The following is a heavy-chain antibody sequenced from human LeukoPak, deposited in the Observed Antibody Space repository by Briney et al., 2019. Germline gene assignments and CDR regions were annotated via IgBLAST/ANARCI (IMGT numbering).Heavy chain of an antibody. V-gene: IGHV1-69*05. D-gene: IGHD1-26*01. J-gene: IGHJ4*02. CDR1: GGTFSTDG. Sequence: SVKVSCKASGGTFSTDGITWVRQAPGQGLEWMGNIIPIFGTIDYAPSFQGRVTITTDESTSTAYMELNSLRSEDTAVYYCAGYSGSDMGFDYWGLGTLVTVSS. CDR3: AGYSGSDMGFDY. CDR2: IIPIFGTI.